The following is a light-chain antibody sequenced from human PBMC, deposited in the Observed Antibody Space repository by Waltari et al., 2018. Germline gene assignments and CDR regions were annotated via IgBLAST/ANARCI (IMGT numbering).Light chain of an antibody. V-gene: IGLV2-14*01. Sequence: QSALTQPASVSGSPGQSITISCTGTSSDGGGYNHVSWYQQHPGKAPKLMIYEVSNRPSGVSNRFSGSKSGNTASLTISGLQAEDEADYYCSSYTSSDVVFGGGTKLTVL. CDR1: SSDGGGYNH. CDR3: SSYTSSDVV. CDR2: EVS. J-gene: IGLJ2*01.